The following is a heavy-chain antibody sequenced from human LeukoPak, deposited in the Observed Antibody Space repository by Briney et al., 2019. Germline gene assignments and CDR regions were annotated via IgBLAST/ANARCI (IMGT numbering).Heavy chain of an antibody. CDR2: MRYDESTK. CDR1: GFSFSSYG. Sequence: PGGSLRLSCAASGFSFSSYGMHWVRQAPGKGLEWVAFMRYDESTKYYTDSVKGRFTISRDISKNTLYLHMNSLRPEDTAVYYCASSSGWYYYMDVWGKGTTVTISS. CDR3: ASSSGWYYYMDV. D-gene: IGHD6-19*01. V-gene: IGHV3-30*02. J-gene: IGHJ6*03.